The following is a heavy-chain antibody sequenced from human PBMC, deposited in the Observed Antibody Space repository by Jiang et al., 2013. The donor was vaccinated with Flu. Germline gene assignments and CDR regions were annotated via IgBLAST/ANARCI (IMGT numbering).Heavy chain of an antibody. V-gene: IGHV4-61*02. CDR2: IYTSGST. CDR3: ARERPVIVGATRWGSYYFDY. J-gene: IGHJ4*02. Sequence: GLEWIGRIYTSGSTNYNPSLKSRVTISVDTSKNQFSLKLSSVTAADTAVYYCARERPVIVGATRWGSYYFDYWGQGTLVTVSS. D-gene: IGHD1-26*01.